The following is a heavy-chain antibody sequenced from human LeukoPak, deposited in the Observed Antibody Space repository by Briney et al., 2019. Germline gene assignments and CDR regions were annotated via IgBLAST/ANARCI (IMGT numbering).Heavy chain of an antibody. Sequence: PGGSLRLSCAGSGFTFSSYAMSWVRLAPGKGLEWVSGISASGGCTYYADSVKGRTTISRDNSKNTLYLQMNSLRDEDTAVYYCARGTFYYDSSGHDAFEIWGQGTMVAVSS. V-gene: IGHV3-23*01. CDR2: ISASGGCT. D-gene: IGHD3-22*01. CDR1: GFTFSSYA. J-gene: IGHJ3*02. CDR3: ARGTFYYDSSGHDAFEI.